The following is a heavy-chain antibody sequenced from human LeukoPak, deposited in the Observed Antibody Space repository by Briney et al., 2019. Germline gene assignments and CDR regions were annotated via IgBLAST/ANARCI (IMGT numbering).Heavy chain of an antibody. Sequence: SETLSLTCAVYGGSFSGYYWSWIRQPPGKGLEWIGEINHSGSTNYNPSLKSRVTISVDTSKNQSSLKLSSVTAADTAVYYCARAVAGTNYFDYWGQGTLVTVSS. CDR2: INHSGST. D-gene: IGHD6-19*01. J-gene: IGHJ4*02. CDR1: GGSFSGYY. V-gene: IGHV4-34*01. CDR3: ARAVAGTNYFDY.